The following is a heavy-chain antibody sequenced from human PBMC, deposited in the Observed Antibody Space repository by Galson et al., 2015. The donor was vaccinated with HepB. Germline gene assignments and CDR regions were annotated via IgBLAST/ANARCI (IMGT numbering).Heavy chain of an antibody. CDR1: GGSISSGSYC. J-gene: IGHJ6*03. CDR3: ASDSPWLPYCYYYYMDV. V-gene: IGHV4-61*02. Sequence: LSLTCTVSGGSISSGSYCWSWIRQPAGKGLEWIGRIYTSGSTNYNPSLKSRVTMSVDTSKNQFSLKLSSVTAADTAVYYCASDSPWLPYCYYYYMDVWGKGTTVTVSS. D-gene: IGHD3-22*01. CDR2: IYTSGST.